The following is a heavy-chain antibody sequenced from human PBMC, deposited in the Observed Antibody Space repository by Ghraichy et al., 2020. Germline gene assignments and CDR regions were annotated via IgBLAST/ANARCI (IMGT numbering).Heavy chain of an antibody. J-gene: IGHJ2*01. D-gene: IGHD1-1*01. Sequence: GGSLRLSCAASGFTVSSNYMSWVRQAPGKGLEWVSVIYSGGNTYYADSVKGRFTISRDNSENTLYLQVNSLRTEDTAVYYCARVGTRSLYFDLWGRGTLVTVSS. CDR1: GFTVSSNY. CDR2: IYSGGNT. V-gene: IGHV3-53*01. CDR3: ARVGTRSLYFDL.